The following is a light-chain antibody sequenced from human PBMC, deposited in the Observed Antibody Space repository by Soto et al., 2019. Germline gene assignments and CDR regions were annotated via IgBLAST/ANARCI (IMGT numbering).Light chain of an antibody. CDR3: QQCGGSPT. J-gene: IGKJ1*01. CDR2: SAS. Sequence: EIVMTQSPATLSVSPGGRATLSSRASQSISDTLAWYQQKPGQAPRLLIYSASRRATGFPGRFSGSGSGTDFTLTISRLEPEDFAMYYCQQCGGSPTFGQGTKVDI. V-gene: IGKV3-20*01. CDR1: QSISDT.